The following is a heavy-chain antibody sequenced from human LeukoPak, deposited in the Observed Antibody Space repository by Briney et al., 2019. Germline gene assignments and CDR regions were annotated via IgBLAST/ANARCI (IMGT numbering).Heavy chain of an antibody. V-gene: IGHV4-4*09. J-gene: IGHJ6*03. Sequence: SETLSLTCTVSGGSISSYYWSWIRQPPGKGLEWIGYIYTSGSTNYNPSLKSRVTISVDTSKNQFSLKLGSVTAADTAVYYCARLGYDFWSAYGLSYYYYYMDVWGKGTTVTVSS. D-gene: IGHD3-3*01. CDR3: ARLGYDFWSAYGLSYYYYYMDV. CDR2: IYTSGST. CDR1: GGSISSYY.